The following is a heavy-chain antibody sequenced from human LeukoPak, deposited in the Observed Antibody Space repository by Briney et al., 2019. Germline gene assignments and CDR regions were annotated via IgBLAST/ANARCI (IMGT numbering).Heavy chain of an antibody. CDR3: ARGHGDY. J-gene: IGHJ4*02. V-gene: IGHV4-34*01. CDR1: GGXISSYY. CDR2: INHSGST. Sequence: SETLSLTCTVSGGXISSYYWSWIRQPPGKGLEWIGEINHSGSTNYNPSLKSRVTISVDTSKNQFSLKLSSVTAADTAVYYCARGHGDYWGQGTLVTVSS.